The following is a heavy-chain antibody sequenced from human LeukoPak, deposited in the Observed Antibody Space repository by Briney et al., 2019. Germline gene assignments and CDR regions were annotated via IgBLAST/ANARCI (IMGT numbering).Heavy chain of an antibody. D-gene: IGHD2-2*01. Sequence: SETLSLTCTVSGDSISSHYWSWIRQPPGKGLEWIGYIYYSGSTNYNPSLKSRVTISVDTSKNQFSLKLSSVTAADTAVYYCARDRRYCSSTSCYWFDPWGQGTLVTVSS. V-gene: IGHV4-59*11. CDR3: ARDRRYCSSTSCYWFDP. J-gene: IGHJ5*02. CDR2: IYYSGST. CDR1: GDSISSHY.